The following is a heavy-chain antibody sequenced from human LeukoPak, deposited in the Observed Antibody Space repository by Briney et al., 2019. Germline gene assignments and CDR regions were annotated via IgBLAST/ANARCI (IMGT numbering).Heavy chain of an antibody. CDR2: IYTSGST. CDR3: AKDFSI. V-gene: IGHV4-61*02. D-gene: IGHD3-10*01. Sequence: SETLSLTCTVSGGSISSNTYYWSWLRQPAGKGLEWIGLIYTSGSTNYNPSLKSRVTISLDTSKNQFSLKLSSVTAADTAIYYCAKDFSIWGPGTMVTVSS. CDR1: GGSISSNTYY. J-gene: IGHJ4*02.